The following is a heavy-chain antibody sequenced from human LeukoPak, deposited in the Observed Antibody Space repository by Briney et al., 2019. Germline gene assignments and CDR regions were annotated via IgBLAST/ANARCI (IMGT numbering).Heavy chain of an antibody. V-gene: IGHV4-39*01. Sequence: PSETLSLTCTVSGGSITSSNYYWGWIRQPPGKGLEWIGSFYYSGSTNYNPSLKSRVTISVDTSKNQFSLKLSSVTAADTAVYYCAAMTYNSGWHWNFDYWGQGTLVTVSS. CDR1: GGSITSSNYY. CDR2: FYYSGST. CDR3: AAMTYNSGWHWNFDY. J-gene: IGHJ4*02. D-gene: IGHD6-19*01.